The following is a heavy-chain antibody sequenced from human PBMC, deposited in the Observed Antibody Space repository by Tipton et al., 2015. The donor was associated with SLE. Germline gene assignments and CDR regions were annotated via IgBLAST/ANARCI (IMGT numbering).Heavy chain of an antibody. CDR3: ARGGLTYGYYYYMDV. CDR1: GYSISSGYY. V-gene: IGHV4-38-2*02. CDR2: INHSGST. D-gene: IGHD4-17*01. Sequence: TLSLTCTVSGYSISSGYYWGWIRHPPGKGLEWIGEINHSGSTNYNPSLKSRVTISVDTSKNQFSLRLSSVTAADTAVYYCARGGLTYGYYYYMDVWGKGTTVTVSS. J-gene: IGHJ6*03.